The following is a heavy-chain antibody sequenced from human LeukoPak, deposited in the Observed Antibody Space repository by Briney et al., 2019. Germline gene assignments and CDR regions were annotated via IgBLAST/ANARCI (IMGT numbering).Heavy chain of an antibody. CDR1: GLTFSNYA. CDR3: VKGFVHPTYYFDY. Sequence: PGGSLRLSCAASGLTFSNYAMMWVRQAPGKRLEWISSITGSGDGTYYADSVRGRFTISRDNSENTLYLQVNSLRVEDTAVYFCVKGFVHPTYYFDYWGQGTLVTVSS. J-gene: IGHJ4*02. CDR2: ITGSGDGT. D-gene: IGHD3-10*01. V-gene: IGHV3-23*01.